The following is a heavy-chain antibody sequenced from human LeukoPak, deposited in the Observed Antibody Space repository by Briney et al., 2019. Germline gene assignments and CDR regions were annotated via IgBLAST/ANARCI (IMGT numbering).Heavy chain of an antibody. Sequence: SQTLSLTCTVSGGSISSGGYYWSWIRQHPGKGLEWIGYIYYSGSTYYNPSLKSRVTISVDTSKNQFSLKLSSVTAADTAVYYCARGGDYYDSSGCQPDVWGQGTMVTVSS. J-gene: IGHJ3*01. CDR2: IYYSGST. CDR3: ARGGDYYDSSGCQPDV. CDR1: GGSISSGGYY. V-gene: IGHV4-31*03. D-gene: IGHD3-22*01.